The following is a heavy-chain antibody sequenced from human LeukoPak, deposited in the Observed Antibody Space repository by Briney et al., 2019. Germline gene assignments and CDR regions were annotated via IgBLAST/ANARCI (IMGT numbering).Heavy chain of an antibody. CDR3: ARGSGTTMAHFDY. J-gene: IGHJ4*02. CDR1: GFTFSSYG. V-gene: IGHV3-30*03. D-gene: IGHD1-1*01. Sequence: GGSLRLSCAASGFTFSSYGMHWVRQAPGKGLEWVAVISYDGSNKYYADSVKGRFTISRDNSKNTLYLQMNSLRAEDTAVYYCARGSGTTMAHFDYWGQGTLVTVSS. CDR2: ISYDGSNK.